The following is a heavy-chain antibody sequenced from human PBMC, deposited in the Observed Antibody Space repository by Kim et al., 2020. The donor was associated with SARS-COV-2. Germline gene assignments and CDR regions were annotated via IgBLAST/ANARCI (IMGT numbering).Heavy chain of an antibody. CDR3: ARLMFREGGLDY. V-gene: IGHV5-51*01. Sequence: IYSPSFQGQVTISVDKSISTAYLQWSSLKASDTAMYYCARLMFREGGLDYWGQGTLVTVSS. J-gene: IGHJ4*02. D-gene: IGHD3-10*01.